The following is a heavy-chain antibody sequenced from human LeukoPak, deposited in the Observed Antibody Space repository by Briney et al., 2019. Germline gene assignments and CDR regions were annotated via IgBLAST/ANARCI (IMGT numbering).Heavy chain of an antibody. J-gene: IGHJ4*02. CDR3: AKFRGYSYGPIGY. CDR1: GFSVSSNY. D-gene: IGHD5-18*01. Sequence: GGSLRLSCAASGFSVSSNYMNWVRQAPKKGLEWVSAISGSGGSTFYADSVKGRFTISRDNSKNTLYLQMNSLRAEDTAVYYCAKFRGYSYGPIGYWGQGTLVTVSS. CDR2: ISGSGGST. V-gene: IGHV3-23*01.